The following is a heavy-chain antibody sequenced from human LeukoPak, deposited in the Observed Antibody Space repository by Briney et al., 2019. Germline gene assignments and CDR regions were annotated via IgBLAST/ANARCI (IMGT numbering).Heavy chain of an antibody. CDR2: IRNKANSHTT. Sequence: GGSLRLSCAASGFTFSDHYMDWVRQAPGKGLEWVGRIRNKANSHTTEYAASVKDRFTISRDDSKNSLYLQMNSLKTEDTAVYYCVTVSSFDYWGQGTLVIVSS. J-gene: IGHJ4*02. CDR3: VTVSSFDY. CDR1: GFTFSDHY. V-gene: IGHV3-72*01.